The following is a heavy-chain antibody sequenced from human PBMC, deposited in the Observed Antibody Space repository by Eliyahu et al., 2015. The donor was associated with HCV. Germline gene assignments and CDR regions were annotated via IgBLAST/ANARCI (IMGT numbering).Heavy chain of an antibody. Sequence: EVQLVESGGGLVKPGGSLRLSCVASGFTFSSFSMNWVRQAPGKGLEWVSSISSGSNYIYYADSLKGRFTISRDNAKNSLYLQMNSLRVEDTAVYYCAGASRGVATDWGQGTLVTVSP. D-gene: IGHD3-10*01. V-gene: IGHV3-21*01. CDR2: ISSGSNYI. CDR3: AGASRGVATD. CDR1: GFTFSSFS. J-gene: IGHJ4*02.